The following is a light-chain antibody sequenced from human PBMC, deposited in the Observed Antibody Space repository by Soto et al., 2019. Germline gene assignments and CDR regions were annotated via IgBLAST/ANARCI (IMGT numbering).Light chain of an antibody. CDR3: AAWDDSLNGYV. CDR2: SND. CDR1: RSNIGSNS. J-gene: IGLJ1*01. V-gene: IGLV1-44*01. Sequence: QSVLIQPPSASGTSGQRVTISCSGSRSNIGSNSVNWYQQLPGTAPKLLIYSNDRRPSGVPDRFSGSKSGTSASLAISGLQSEDEADYYCAAWDDSLNGYVFGTGTKVT.